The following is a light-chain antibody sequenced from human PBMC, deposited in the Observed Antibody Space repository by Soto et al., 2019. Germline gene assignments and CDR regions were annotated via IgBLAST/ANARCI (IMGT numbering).Light chain of an antibody. CDR1: QSVSSSY. CDR3: QQYGSSQT. CDR2: GAS. V-gene: IGKV3-20*01. Sequence: EIVLTQSPGTLSLSPGERATLSCRASQSVSSSYLAWYQQKPGQAPRLLIYGASSRATGIPDGFSGSGSGTDFTLTISRLEPEDFAVYYCQQYGSSQTFGQGT. J-gene: IGKJ1*01.